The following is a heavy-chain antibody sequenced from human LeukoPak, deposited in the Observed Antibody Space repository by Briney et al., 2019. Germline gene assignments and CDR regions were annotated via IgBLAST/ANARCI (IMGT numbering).Heavy chain of an antibody. V-gene: IGHV4-61*02. J-gene: IGHJ2*01. D-gene: IGHD4-17*01. CDR3: ARDHTVTTYWYFDL. Sequence: SETLSLTCTVSGDSISSGDYYWSWIRQPAGKGLGWIVRIYTSGSTNYNPSLKSRFTMSVDTSKNRCSLKLSSVTAADTAVYYCARDHTVTTYWYFDLWGRGTLVTVSS. CDR1: GDSISSGDYY. CDR2: IYTSGST.